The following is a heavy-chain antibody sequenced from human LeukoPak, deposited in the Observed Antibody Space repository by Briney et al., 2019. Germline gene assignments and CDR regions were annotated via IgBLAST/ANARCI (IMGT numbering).Heavy chain of an antibody. CDR3: VKSILSDYFDY. D-gene: IGHD2-21*01. J-gene: IGHJ4*02. CDR2: ISSNGGST. CDR1: GFTFSSNA. V-gene: IGHV3-64D*09. Sequence: GGSLRLSCSASGFTFSSNAAHWVRQAPGKGLEYVSAISSNGGSTYYADSVKGRFTISRDNSKNTLYLQMSSLRAEDTAMYYCVKSILSDYFDYWAQGTLVTVSS.